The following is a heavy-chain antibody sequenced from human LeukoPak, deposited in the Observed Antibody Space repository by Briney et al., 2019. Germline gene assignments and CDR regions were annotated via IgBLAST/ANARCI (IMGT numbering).Heavy chain of an antibody. CDR1: GGSFSGYY. J-gene: IGHJ5*02. CDR3: ARGRKIAVAVSWFDP. CDR2: INHSGST. Sequence: SETLSLTCAVYGGSFSGYYWSWIRQPPGKGLGWIGEINHSGSTNYNPSIKSRVTISVDTSKNQFSLKLSSVTAADTAVYYCARGRKIAVAVSWFDPWGQGTLVTVSS. D-gene: IGHD6-19*01. V-gene: IGHV4-34*01.